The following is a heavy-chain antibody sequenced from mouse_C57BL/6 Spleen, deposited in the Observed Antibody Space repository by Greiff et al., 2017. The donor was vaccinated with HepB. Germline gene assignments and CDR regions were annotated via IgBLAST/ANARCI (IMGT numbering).Heavy chain of an antibody. V-gene: IGHV14-3*01. CDR3: ARDLGYDGSSYFDY. CDR1: GFNIKNTY. Sequence: DVKLVESVAELVRPGASVKLSCTASGFNIKNTYMHWVKQRPEQGLEWIGRIDPANGNTKYAPKFQGKATITADTSSNTAYLQLSSLTSEDTAIYYCARDLGYDGSSYFDYWGQGTTLTVSS. J-gene: IGHJ2*01. CDR2: IDPANGNT. D-gene: IGHD2-3*01.